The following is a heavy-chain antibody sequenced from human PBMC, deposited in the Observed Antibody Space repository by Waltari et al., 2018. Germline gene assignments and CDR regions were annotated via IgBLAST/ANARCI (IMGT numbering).Heavy chain of an antibody. CDR3: ARDITISANWFDP. CDR2: IYSGGST. Sequence: VQLVESGGGLIQPGGSLRLSCAASGFTVSRPYLSWVRQAPGKGLEWVSVIYSGGSTYYADSVKGRFTISRDNSKNTLYLQMNSLRAEDTAVYYCARDITISANWFDPWGQGTLVTVSS. J-gene: IGHJ5*02. V-gene: IGHV3-53*01. D-gene: IGHD3-3*01. CDR1: GFTVSRPY.